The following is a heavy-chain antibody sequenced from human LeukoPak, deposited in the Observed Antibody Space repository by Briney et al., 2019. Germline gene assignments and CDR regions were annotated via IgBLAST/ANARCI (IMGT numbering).Heavy chain of an antibody. V-gene: IGHV3-30-3*01. CDR2: ISYDGSNK. CDR1: GFTFSSYA. Sequence: PGGSLRLSCAASGFTFSSYAMHWVRQAPGKGLEWVAVISYDGSNKYYADSVKGRFTISRDNSKNTLYLQMNSLRAEDTAVYYCARSLSGSSYWGQGTLVTVSS. J-gene: IGHJ4*02. CDR3: ARSLSGSSY. D-gene: IGHD3-22*01.